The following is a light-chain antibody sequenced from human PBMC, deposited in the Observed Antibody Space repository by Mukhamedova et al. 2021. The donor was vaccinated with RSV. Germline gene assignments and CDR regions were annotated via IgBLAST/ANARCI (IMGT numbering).Light chain of an antibody. CDR2: EVS. V-gene: IGLV2-14*01. J-gene: IGLJ2*01. Sequence: SSDVGSYNYVSWYQQHPGKAPKLMIYEVSNRPSGVSDRFSGSKSGNTASLTISGLQAEDEADYYCSSFTSSCYVVFGGGTKVAVL. CDR1: SSDVGSYNY. CDR3: SSFTSSCYVV.